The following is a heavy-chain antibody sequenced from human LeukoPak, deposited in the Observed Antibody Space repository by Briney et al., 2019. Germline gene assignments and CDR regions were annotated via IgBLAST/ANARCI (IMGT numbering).Heavy chain of an antibody. Sequence: GGSLRLSCAASGLTLDDYAMHWVRQAPGKGLEWVAVISYDGSNKYSADSVKGRFTISRDNSKNTLFLQMNSLRVEDTAVYYCARGFASSFDFFDYWGQGALVTVSS. D-gene: IGHD3-3*01. J-gene: IGHJ4*02. CDR2: ISYDGSNK. CDR3: ARGFASSFDFFDY. CDR1: GLTLDDYA. V-gene: IGHV3-30-3*01.